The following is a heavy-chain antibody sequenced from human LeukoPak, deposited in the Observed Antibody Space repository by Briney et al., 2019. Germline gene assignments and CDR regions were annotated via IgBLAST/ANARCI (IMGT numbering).Heavy chain of an antibody. J-gene: IGHJ6*03. V-gene: IGHV1-69*05. Sequence: SVKVSCKASGGTFSSYAISWVRQAPGQGLEWMGGIIPIFGTANYAQKFQGRVTITTDESTSTAYMEPSSLRSEDTAVYYCARGYGGNVYYYYYMDVWGKGTTVTVS. CDR2: IIPIFGTA. CDR1: GGTFSSYA. D-gene: IGHD4-23*01. CDR3: ARGYGGNVYYYYYMDV.